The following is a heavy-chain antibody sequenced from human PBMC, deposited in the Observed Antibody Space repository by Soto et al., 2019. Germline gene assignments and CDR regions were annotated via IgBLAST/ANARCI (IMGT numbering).Heavy chain of an antibody. CDR2: ISYDGSNK. CDR3: ANGRGITMVRGVL. J-gene: IGHJ4*02. Sequence: QVQLVESGGGVVQPGRSLRLSCAASGFTFSSYGMHWVRQAPGNGLEWVAVISYDGSNKYYADSVKGRFTISRDNSKNTLYLQMNSLRAEDTAVYYCANGRGITMVRGVLWGQGTLVTVSS. V-gene: IGHV3-30*18. CDR1: GFTFSSYG. D-gene: IGHD3-10*01.